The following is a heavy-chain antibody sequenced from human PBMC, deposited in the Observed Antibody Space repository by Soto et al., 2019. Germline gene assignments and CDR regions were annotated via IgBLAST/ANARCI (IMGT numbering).Heavy chain of an antibody. J-gene: IGHJ4*02. CDR1: GASISSTTNGSW. D-gene: IGHD1-26*01. V-gene: IGHV4-4*02. CDR2: IYHSGST. Sequence: QVQLQESGPGLVRPSGTLSLTCAVSGASISSTTNGSWWSWVRQPPGKGLEWIGEIYHSGSTNYNPSLKSRVTMSVDKSKNQFSLKLSSVTAADTAVYYCARMVGATLVDFWGQGTLVTVSS. CDR3: ARMVGATLVDF.